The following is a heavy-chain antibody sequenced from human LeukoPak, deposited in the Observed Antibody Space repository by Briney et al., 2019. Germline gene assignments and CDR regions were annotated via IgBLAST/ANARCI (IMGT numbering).Heavy chain of an antibody. CDR1: GFTFNYYW. D-gene: IGHD3-10*02. J-gene: IGHJ6*04. Sequence: RGSLRLSCVASGFTFNYYWMSWVRQAPGKGLEWVANIKEDGSENYSVDSVKGRFTISRDNAKNSLYLQMNSLRAEDTAVYYCAELGITMIGGVWGKGTTVTISS. CDR3: AELGITMIGGV. V-gene: IGHV3-7*01. CDR2: IKEDGSEN.